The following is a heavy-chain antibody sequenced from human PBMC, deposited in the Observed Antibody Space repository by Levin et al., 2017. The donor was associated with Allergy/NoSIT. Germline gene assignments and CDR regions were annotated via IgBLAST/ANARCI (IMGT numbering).Heavy chain of an antibody. CDR3: AKEYSASSSDYF. Sequence: GGSLRLSCAVSGLSISNYAMSWVRQAPGKGLEWVSGVSGSVGAYYADSVKGRFTVSRDNSKNTRYLQMHSLRGDDTAVYDCAKEYSASSSDYFWGQGTLVTVSS. J-gene: IGHJ4*02. CDR1: GLSISNYA. CDR2: VSGSVGA. V-gene: IGHV3-23*01. D-gene: IGHD6-6*01.